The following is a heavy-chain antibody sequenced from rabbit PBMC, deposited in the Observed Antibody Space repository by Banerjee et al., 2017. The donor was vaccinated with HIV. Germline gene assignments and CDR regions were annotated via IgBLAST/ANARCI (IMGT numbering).Heavy chain of an antibody. CDR1: GFSLSSYH. D-gene: IGHD4-1*01. CDR2: ISAGGSA. J-gene: IGHJ4*01. Sequence: QSLEESGGDLVKPGASLTLTCTASGFSLSSYHMLWVRQAPGEGLEYIGHISAGGSAYYASWVNGRFTICKTSSTTVTLQMTSLTAADTATYFCARDLAGVIGWNFNLWGPGTLVTVS. V-gene: IGHV1S40*01. CDR3: ARDLAGVIGWNFNL.